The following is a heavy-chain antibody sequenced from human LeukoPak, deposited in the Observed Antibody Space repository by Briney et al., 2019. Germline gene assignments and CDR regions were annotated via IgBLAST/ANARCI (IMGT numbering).Heavy chain of an antibody. J-gene: IGHJ5*02. CDR3: AGWEWELLRNWFDP. CDR2: IRYDGSNE. V-gene: IGHV3-30*02. Sequence: GGSLRLSCAASGFTFSSYGMHWVRQAPGKGLEWVAFIRYDGSNEYYADSVKGRFTISRDNSKNTLYLQMNSLRAEDTAVYYCAGWEWELLRNWFDPWGQGTLVTVSS. D-gene: IGHD1-26*01. CDR1: GFTFSSYG.